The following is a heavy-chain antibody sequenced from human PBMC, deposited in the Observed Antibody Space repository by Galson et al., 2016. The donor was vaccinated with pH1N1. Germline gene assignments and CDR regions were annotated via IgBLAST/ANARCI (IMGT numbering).Heavy chain of an antibody. D-gene: IGHD3-22*01. J-gene: IGHJ2*01. CDR3: AREDYYDTDLSHWYFDL. CDR2: IIPIFGTS. V-gene: IGHV1-69*13. Sequence: SVKVSCKASGGTFSSYGINWVRQAPGQGLEWMGGIIPIFGTSKYAQKFQGRVTITADESTTTAYMELSRLTSEDTAVYYCAREDYYDTDLSHWYFDLWCRGTLVTVSS. CDR1: GGTFSSYG.